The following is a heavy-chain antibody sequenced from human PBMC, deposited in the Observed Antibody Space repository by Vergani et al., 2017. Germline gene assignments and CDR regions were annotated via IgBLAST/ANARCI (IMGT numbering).Heavy chain of an antibody. CDR3: ARGRYCTNGVCYMNWFDP. D-gene: IGHD2-8*01. V-gene: IGHV1-2*02. CDR2: INPNSGGT. J-gene: IGHJ3*01. CDR1: GYTFTGYY. Sequence: QVQLVHSGAEVKKPGSSVKVSCKASGYTFTGYYMHWVRQAPGQGLEWMGWINPNSGGTNYAQKFQGRVTMTRDTSISTAYMELSRLRSDDTAVYYCARGRYCTNGVCYMNWFDPWGQGTMVTVSS.